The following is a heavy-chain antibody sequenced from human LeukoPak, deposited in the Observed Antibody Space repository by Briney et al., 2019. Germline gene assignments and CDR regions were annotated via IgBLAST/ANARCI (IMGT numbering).Heavy chain of an antibody. J-gene: IGHJ4*02. Sequence: SETLSLTCSVSGSSIGRHYWTWIRQPPGKGLEWIGYTHFSVSSNYNPSLKSRATTSLDRAKNQISLTLTSVTAADTAVYFCARAKAAGSYDFWGQGTLVTVSS. CDR2: THFSVSS. CDR1: GSSIGRHY. CDR3: ARAKAAGSYDF. D-gene: IGHD6-13*01. V-gene: IGHV4-59*11.